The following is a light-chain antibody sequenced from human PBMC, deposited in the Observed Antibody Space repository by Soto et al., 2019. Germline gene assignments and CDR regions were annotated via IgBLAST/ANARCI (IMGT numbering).Light chain of an antibody. Sequence: DIVLTQSPATLSLSPGDRATLSCRASQSVGTSLAWDKQQPGQAPRLLIHDAAYRASGNPERLSGCGSGTAFSLSISSLEPDDFAVYYCQHRRSWPRSFGRGTKVEV. CDR3: QHRRSWPRS. V-gene: IGKV3-11*01. CDR1: QSVGTS. J-gene: IGKJ1*01. CDR2: DAA.